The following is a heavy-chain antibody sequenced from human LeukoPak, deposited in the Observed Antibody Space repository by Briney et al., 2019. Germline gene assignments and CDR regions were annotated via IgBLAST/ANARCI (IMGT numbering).Heavy chain of an antibody. J-gene: IGHJ4*02. Sequence: GGSLRLSCEASGFSFSNHWMTWVRQAPGKGLEWVGDINQNGGQTYYLDSLKGRFTLSRDNAKNSLFLQLNSLRAEDTAVYYCVKNSGWYCLDYWGQGITVIVSS. CDR1: GFSFSNHW. CDR3: VKNSGWYCLDY. CDR2: INQNGGQT. V-gene: IGHV3-7*03. D-gene: IGHD6-13*01.